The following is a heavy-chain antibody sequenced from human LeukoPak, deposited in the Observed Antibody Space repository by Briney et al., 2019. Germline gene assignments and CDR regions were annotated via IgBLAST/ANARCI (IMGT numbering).Heavy chain of an antibody. CDR1: GFTFSSYG. CDR2: ISYDGSNR. Sequence: GGSLRLSCAASGFTFSSYGMHWVRQAPGKGLEWVAVISYDGSNRYYADSVKGRFTISRDNSKNTLYLQMNSLRAEDTAVYYCAKRGWFGESPTYPYFGMDVWGQGTTVTVSS. CDR3: AKRGWFGESPTYPYFGMDV. J-gene: IGHJ6*02. V-gene: IGHV3-30*18. D-gene: IGHD3-10*01.